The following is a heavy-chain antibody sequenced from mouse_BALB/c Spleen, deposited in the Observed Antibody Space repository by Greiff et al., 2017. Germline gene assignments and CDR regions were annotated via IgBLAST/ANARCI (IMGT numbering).Heavy chain of an antibody. D-gene: IGHD2-4*01. Sequence: EVKLVESGGGLVKPGGSLKLSCAASGFTFSSYAMSWVRQSPEKRLEWVAEISSGGSYTYYPDTVTGRFTISRDNAKNTLYLEMSSLRSEDTAMYYCARGSDYGFAYWGQGTLVTVSA. CDR2: ISSGGSYT. V-gene: IGHV5-9-4*01. CDR1: GFTFSSYA. CDR3: ARGSDYGFAY. J-gene: IGHJ3*01.